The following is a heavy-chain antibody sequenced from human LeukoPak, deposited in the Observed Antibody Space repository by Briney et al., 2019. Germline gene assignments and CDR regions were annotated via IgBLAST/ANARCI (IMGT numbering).Heavy chain of an antibody. Sequence: SETLSLTCKVSGGSISTYYWSWFRQPPGKGLEWIGYIYNSGSATYNHSLKSRVTISVDTSKNQFSLKLTSVSTTDTAVYYCARHGSGWSFDYWGQGVLVTVSS. CDR2: IYNSGSA. CDR3: ARHGSGWSFDY. D-gene: IGHD6-19*01. V-gene: IGHV4-59*01. CDR1: GGSISTYY. J-gene: IGHJ4*02.